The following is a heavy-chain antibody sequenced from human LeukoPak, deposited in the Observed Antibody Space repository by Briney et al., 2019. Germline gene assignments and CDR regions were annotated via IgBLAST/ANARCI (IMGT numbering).Heavy chain of an antibody. D-gene: IGHD3-22*01. CDR3: ARDLDLYDSSGYYPR. J-gene: IGHJ4*02. V-gene: IGHV3-48*02. CDR2: ISSSSGTI. Sequence: GGSLRLSCAASGFTLSSYSMNWVRPAPGKGLEWVSYISSSSGTIYYADSVKGRFTISRDNAENSLYLQMNSLRDEDTAVYYCARDLDLYDSSGYYPRWGQGTLVTVSS. CDR1: GFTLSSYS.